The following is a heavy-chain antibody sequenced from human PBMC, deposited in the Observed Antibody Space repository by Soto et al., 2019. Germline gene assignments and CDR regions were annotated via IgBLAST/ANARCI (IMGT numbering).Heavy chain of an antibody. CDR3: ARHNRYTDSWSLVDYYYDMDV. Sequence: TVPGGCLNSNSNSWAWIRQPPGKWLEWIGSIYYGGDTYYNPSLKSRVTISVDRSKNQFSLKVSSVTAADTAVYYCARHNRYTDSWSLVDYYYDMDVWGQGTAVS. V-gene: IGHV4-39*01. CDR2: IYYGGDT. CDR1: GGCLNSNSNS. J-gene: IGHJ6*02. D-gene: IGHD6-13*01.